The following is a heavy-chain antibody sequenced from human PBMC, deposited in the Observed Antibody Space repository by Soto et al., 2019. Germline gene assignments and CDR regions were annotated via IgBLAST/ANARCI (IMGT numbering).Heavy chain of an antibody. Sequence: VASVKVSRKASGYTFTSYAMHLVRQAPGQRLEWMGWINAGNGNTKYSQKFQGRVTITRDTSASTAYMELSSLRSEDTAVYYCARDLGGWPDYWGQGTLVTVSS. D-gene: IGHD2-15*01. CDR3: ARDLGGWPDY. CDR2: INAGNGNT. V-gene: IGHV1-3*01. J-gene: IGHJ4*02. CDR1: GYTFTSYA.